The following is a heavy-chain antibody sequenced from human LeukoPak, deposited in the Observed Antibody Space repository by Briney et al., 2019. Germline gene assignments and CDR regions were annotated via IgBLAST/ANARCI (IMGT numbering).Heavy chain of an antibody. D-gene: IGHD3-10*01. CDR1: GFTFSSYG. CDR3: DRGSGSDV. CDR2: ISYDGSNK. J-gene: IGHJ6*02. V-gene: IGHV3-30*03. Sequence: GGSLRLSCAASGFTFSSYGMHWVRQAPGKGLEWVAVISYDGSNKYYADSVKGRFTISRDNSKNTLYLQMNSLRAEDTAVYYCDRGSGSDVWGQGTTVTVSS.